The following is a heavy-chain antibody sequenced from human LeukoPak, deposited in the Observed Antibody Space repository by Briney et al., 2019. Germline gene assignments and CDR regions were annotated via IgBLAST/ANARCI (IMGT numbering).Heavy chain of an antibody. D-gene: IGHD2-2*01. CDR3: ATDLQPFDY. CDR1: GFTFSSYW. V-gene: IGHV3-7*04. J-gene: IGHJ4*02. Sequence: PGGSLRLSCAASGFTFSSYWMSWVRQAPGKGLEWVANIKQDGSEKYYVDSVKGRSTISRDNANNSLYLQMNTLRAEDTAVYYCATDLQPFDYWGQGTLVTVSS. CDR2: IKQDGSEK.